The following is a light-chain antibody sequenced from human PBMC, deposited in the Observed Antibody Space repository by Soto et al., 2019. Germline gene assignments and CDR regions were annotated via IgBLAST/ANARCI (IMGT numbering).Light chain of an antibody. V-gene: IGKV1-39*01. Sequence: DIHMTQSPSSLSASVGDRVTITCRASQFIISSLNWYRQRPGEAPQVLIYTATNLQTGVPSRFSARGYGTTFSLTISGLQPEDVGTYSCKQSQNTPLTFGGGTKLQIK. CDR3: KQSQNTPLT. CDR2: TAT. CDR1: QFIISS. J-gene: IGKJ4*01.